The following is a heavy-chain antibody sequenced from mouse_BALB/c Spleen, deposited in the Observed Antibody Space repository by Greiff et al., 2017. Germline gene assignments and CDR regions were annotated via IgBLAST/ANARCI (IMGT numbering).Heavy chain of an antibody. D-gene: IGHD2-3*01. J-gene: IGHJ3*01. V-gene: IGHV5-17*02. Sequence: EVKLMESGGGLVQPGGSRKLSCAASGFTFSSFGMHWVRQAPEKGLEWVAYISSGSSTIYYADTVKGRFTISRDNPKTTLFLQMTSLRSEDTAMYYCATGDGYYFAYWGQGTLVTVSA. CDR2: ISSGSSTI. CDR3: ATGDGYYFAY. CDR1: GFTFSSFG.